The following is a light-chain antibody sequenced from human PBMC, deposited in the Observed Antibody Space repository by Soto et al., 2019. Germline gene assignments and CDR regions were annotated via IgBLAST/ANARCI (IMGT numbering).Light chain of an antibody. J-gene: IGLJ2*01. CDR2: GTT. CDR1: DSNIGSNA. Sequence: QSVLTQPPSASGTPGQRVTFSCSGSDSNIGSNAVNWYQQVPGTAPRLLIYGTTQRPSGVPDRFSGSKSGTSASLAFSGLQSEDEADYHCAAWDDSLKGLLFGGGTKLTVL. V-gene: IGLV1-44*01. CDR3: AAWDDSLKGLL.